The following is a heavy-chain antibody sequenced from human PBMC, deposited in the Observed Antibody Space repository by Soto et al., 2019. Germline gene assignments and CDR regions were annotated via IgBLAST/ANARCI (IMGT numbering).Heavy chain of an antibody. D-gene: IGHD3-22*01. V-gene: IGHV3-7*01. CDR2: IKEDGSEQ. Sequence: VGSLRLSCAASGFTFSSYWMTWVRQAPGEGLEWVAKIKEDGSEQNYVDSVKGRFTISRDNAKSSLYLQMNSLSVDDTAIYYCTRNQVKADYWGQGTLVTVSS. CDR3: TRNQVKADY. J-gene: IGHJ4*02. CDR1: GFTFSSYW.